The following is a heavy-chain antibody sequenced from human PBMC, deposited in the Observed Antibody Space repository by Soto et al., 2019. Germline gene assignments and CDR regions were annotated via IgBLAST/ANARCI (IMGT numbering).Heavy chain of an antibody. CDR3: THSWTYYADKNV. Sequence: EVQLVESGGGLVKPGGSLRLSCAGSGFTFSLAWMNWVRQAPGKGLEWVGRIKSEGSGGTTDYAAPVKGRFTISRDDSINTLNLQMNNLKTEDTAVYYCTHSWTYYADKNVWRQGTRVNVSS. CDR1: GFTFSLAW. CDR2: IKSEGSGGTT. J-gene: IGHJ3*01. D-gene: IGHD3-3*01. V-gene: IGHV3-15*07.